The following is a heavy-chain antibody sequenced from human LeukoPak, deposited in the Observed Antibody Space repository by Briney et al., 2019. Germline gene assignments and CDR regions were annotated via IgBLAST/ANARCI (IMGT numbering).Heavy chain of an antibody. D-gene: IGHD6-6*01. Sequence: ASVKVSCKASGYDFINYGITWVRQAPGQGLEWMRWISLYNGNTDYKLQGRVTMTTDTSTSTAYMELRSLRSDDTAVYYCARGGPFFSSSSSKEYYFDYWGQGTLVTVSS. CDR1: GYDFINYG. CDR3: ARGGPFFSSSSSKEYYFDY. V-gene: IGHV1-18*01. CDR2: ISLYNGNT. J-gene: IGHJ4*02.